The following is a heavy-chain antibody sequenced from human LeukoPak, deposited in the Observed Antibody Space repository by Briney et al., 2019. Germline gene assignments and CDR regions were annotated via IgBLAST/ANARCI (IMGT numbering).Heavy chain of an antibody. Sequence: SSVKVSCKASGGTFSSYAISWVRQAPGQGLEWMGGIIPIFGTANYAQKFQGRVTITTDESTSTAYMELSSLRSEDTAVYYCATALGYCSSTSCYTAFDIWGQGTMVTVSS. CDR2: IIPIFGTA. CDR3: ATALGYCSSTSCYTAFDI. V-gene: IGHV1-69*05. CDR1: GGTFSSYA. J-gene: IGHJ3*02. D-gene: IGHD2-2*02.